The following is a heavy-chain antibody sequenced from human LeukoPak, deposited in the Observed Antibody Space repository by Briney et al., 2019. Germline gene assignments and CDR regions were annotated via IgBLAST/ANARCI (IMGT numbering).Heavy chain of an antibody. CDR1: GFTFSSYA. CDR2: ISNSGGGT. D-gene: IGHD5-18*01. J-gene: IGHJ4*02. V-gene: IGHV3-23*01. Sequence: GGSLRLSCAASGFTFSSYAMTWVRQAPGKGLEWVSAISNSGGGTYYADSVKGRFTISRDNSKNTLYLQMNSLRAEDTAVYYCAKDGYSYGYTYYFDYWGQGTLVTVSS. CDR3: AKDGYSYGYTYYFDY.